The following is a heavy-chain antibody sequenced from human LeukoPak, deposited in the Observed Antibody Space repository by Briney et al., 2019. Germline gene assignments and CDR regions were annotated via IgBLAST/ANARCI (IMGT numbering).Heavy chain of an antibody. J-gene: IGHJ4*02. CDR1: GFTVSKNY. CDR2: IYSGGAT. D-gene: IGHD6-6*01. V-gene: IGHV3-53*01. Sequence: GGSLRLSCAASGFTVSKNYMSWVRQAPGKGLECVSLIYSGGATYYADSVKGRFTISRDNAKNSLYLQMNSLRAEDTAVYYCAKIVGMSIAARPFDYWGQGTLVTVSS. CDR3: AKIVGMSIAARPFDY.